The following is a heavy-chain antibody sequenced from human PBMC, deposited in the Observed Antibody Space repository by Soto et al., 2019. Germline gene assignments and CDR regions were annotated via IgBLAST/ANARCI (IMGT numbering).Heavy chain of an antibody. Sequence: CILQNPEKVLVWVSRINTDGSRTNSADSVKGRFTISRDNAKNTLYLQMNSLRVEDTAVYQCANYKRNYHYGMDVWRQGTTVTVFS. D-gene: IGHD4-4*01. V-gene: IGHV3-74*01. CDR3: ANYKRNYHYGMDV. J-gene: IGHJ6*02. CDR2: INTDGSRT.